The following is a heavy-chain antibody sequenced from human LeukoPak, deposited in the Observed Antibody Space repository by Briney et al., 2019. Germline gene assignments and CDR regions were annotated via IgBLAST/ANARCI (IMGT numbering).Heavy chain of an antibody. V-gene: IGHV3-21*01. D-gene: IGHD6-13*01. J-gene: IGHJ4*02. CDR1: GFTFSSYS. Sequence: TGGSLRLSCAASGFTFSSYSMNWVRQAPGKGLEWVSSISSRSSYIYYADSVKGRFTISRDNAKNSLYLQMNSLRAEDTAVYYCAISIAAAGTGFDYWGQGTLVTVSS. CDR2: ISSRSSYI. CDR3: AISIAAAGTGFDY.